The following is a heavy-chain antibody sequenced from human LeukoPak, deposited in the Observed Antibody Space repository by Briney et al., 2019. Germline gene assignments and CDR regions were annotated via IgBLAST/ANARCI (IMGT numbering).Heavy chain of an antibody. V-gene: IGHV3-23*01. CDR3: AKGNIAARQDIMDV. CDR1: GFTFSSYA. Sequence: GGSLRLSCAASGFTFSSYAMSWVRQAPGKGLEWVSLISGSGGSTCYADSVKGRFTISRDNSKNTLYLQMNSLRVEDTAVYYCAKGNIAARQDIMDVWGQGTTVTVSS. J-gene: IGHJ6*01. CDR2: ISGSGGST. D-gene: IGHD6-6*01.